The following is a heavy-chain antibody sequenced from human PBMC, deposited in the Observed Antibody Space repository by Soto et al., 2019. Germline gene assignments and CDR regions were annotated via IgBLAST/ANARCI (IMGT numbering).Heavy chain of an antibody. D-gene: IGHD2-2*01. J-gene: IGHJ4*02. Sequence: QVQLQQWGAGLLKPSETLSLTCAVYGGSFSGYYWSWIRQPPGKGLEWIGEINHSGSTNYNPSLKSRVTISVDTSKNQFSLKLSSVTAAYTAVYYCARRVVPTADDYWGQGTLVTVSS. CDR3: ARRVVPTADDY. V-gene: IGHV4-34*01. CDR2: INHSGST. CDR1: GGSFSGYY.